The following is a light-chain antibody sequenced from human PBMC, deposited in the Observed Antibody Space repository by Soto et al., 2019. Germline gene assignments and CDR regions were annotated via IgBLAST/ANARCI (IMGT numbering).Light chain of an antibody. CDR1: QSVSYN. Sequence: EIVLTQSPGTLSLSPGDRYTLSCMASQSVSYNLAWYQHKPGQAPRLLIYGASTRATGIPARFSGSGSGTEFTLTISSLQSEDFAVYYCQPYNNWPRTFGQGTKVDIK. V-gene: IGKV3-15*01. CDR2: GAS. CDR3: QPYNNWPRT. J-gene: IGKJ1*01.